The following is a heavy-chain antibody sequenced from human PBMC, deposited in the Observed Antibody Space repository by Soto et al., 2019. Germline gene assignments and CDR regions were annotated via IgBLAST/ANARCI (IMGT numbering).Heavy chain of an antibody. J-gene: IGHJ3*02. V-gene: IGHV1-69*02. CDR1: GGTFSSYT. Sequence: QVQLVQYGAEVKKPGSSVKVSCKASGGTFSSYTISWVRQAPGQGLEWMGRIIPILGIANYAQKFQGRVTITADKSTSTAYMELSSLRSEDTAVYYCAGVISLGGSYSHAFDIWGQGTMVTVSS. CDR2: IIPILGIA. D-gene: IGHD1-26*01. CDR3: AGVISLGGSYSHAFDI.